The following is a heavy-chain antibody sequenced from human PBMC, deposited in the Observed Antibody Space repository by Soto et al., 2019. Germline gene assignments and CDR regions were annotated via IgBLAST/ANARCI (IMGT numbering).Heavy chain of an antibody. Sequence: PSETLSLTCKVSGGSMRGYSWSWIRQTPGEGLEWIGCVSHSGRTDYSPSLKNRVTISLDMSKNHFALHVNSVYPAETAVYYCASVAMENYPDMWSGSTSSALDVWGQGTTVTVSS. V-gene: IGHV4-59*13. CDR3: ASVAMENYPDMWSGSTSSALDV. J-gene: IGHJ6*02. D-gene: IGHD3-3*01. CDR2: VSHSGRT. CDR1: GGSMRGYS.